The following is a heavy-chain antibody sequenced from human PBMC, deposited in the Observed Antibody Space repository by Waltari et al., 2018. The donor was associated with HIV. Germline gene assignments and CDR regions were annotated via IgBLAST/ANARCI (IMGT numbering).Heavy chain of an antibody. D-gene: IGHD6-6*01. CDR3: ARGWSIAARKRDFDI. J-gene: IGHJ3*02. CDR2: RNPNSGNT. CDR1: GYPCTSYD. Sequence: QVQLVQSGAEVKKPGALLKVSCKASGYPCTSYDINWVRQATGQGLEWMGWRNPNSGNTGYAQKFQGRVTMTRNTSISTAYMELSSLRSEDTAVYYCARGWSIAARKRDFDIWGQGTMVTVSS. V-gene: IGHV1-8*01.